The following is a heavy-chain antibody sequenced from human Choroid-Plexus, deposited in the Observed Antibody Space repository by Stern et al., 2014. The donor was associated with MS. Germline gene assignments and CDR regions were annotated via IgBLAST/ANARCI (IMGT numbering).Heavy chain of an antibody. V-gene: IGHV3-33*01. CDR2: IYYDGSNK. CDR3: ARDWVKPVPAASGMDV. CDR1: GFTFSNYG. Sequence: VQLVESGGGVVQPGTSLRLSCVASGFTFSNYGIHWVRQAPGKGLEWVAVIYYDGSNKFYADSVKGRFTISRDDPKNTLYLQMNSLRPEDTALYYCARDWVKPVPAASGMDVWGQGTTVIVSS. D-gene: IGHD2-2*01. J-gene: IGHJ6*02.